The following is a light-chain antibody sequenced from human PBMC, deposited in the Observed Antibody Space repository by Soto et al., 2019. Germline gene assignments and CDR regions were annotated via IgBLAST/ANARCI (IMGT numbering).Light chain of an antibody. Sequence: QSALTQPASVSGSPGQSITISCTGTSSDVGSYNLVSWYQQHPGKAPKLMIYEVSKRPSGVSNRFSGSKSGNTASLTISGLQAEDEADYYCCSYGGSSTRVFGGGTKLTVL. V-gene: IGLV2-23*02. CDR1: SSDVGSYNL. CDR3: CSYGGSSTRV. CDR2: EVS. J-gene: IGLJ2*01.